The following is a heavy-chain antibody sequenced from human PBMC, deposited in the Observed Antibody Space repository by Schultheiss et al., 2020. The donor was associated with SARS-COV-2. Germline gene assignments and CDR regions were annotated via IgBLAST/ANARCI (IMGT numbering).Heavy chain of an antibody. Sequence: GSLRLSCAVYGGSFSGYYWSWIRQPPGKGLEWIGEINHSGSTNYNPSLKSRVTISVDTSKNQFSLKLSSVTAADTAVYYCARHRGYCSSTSCHYWYFDLWGRGTLVTVSS. D-gene: IGHD2-2*01. J-gene: IGHJ2*01. CDR2: INHSGST. CDR1: GGSFSGYY. CDR3: ARHRGYCSSTSCHYWYFDL. V-gene: IGHV4-34*01.